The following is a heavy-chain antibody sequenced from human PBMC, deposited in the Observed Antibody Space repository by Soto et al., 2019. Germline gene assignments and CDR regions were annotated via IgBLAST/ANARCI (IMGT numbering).Heavy chain of an antibody. CDR1: GGSFSGYY. J-gene: IGHJ4*02. V-gene: IGHV4-34*01. D-gene: IGHD6-19*01. Sequence: PSETLSLPCALYGGSFSGYYWSSLRQPPGKGLEWIGELNHSGSTNYNPSLKRRVTISVDTSKNQFSLKLCSVTDADTAVYYCVLSPRQIAVAGPSSLGYWGQGTMVTVSS. CDR2: LNHSGST. CDR3: VLSPRQIAVAGPSSLGY.